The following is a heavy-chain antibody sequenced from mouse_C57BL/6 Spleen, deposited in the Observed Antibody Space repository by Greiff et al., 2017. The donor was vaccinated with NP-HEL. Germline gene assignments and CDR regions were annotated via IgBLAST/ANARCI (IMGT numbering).Heavy chain of an antibody. CDR3: ARSLWDVGYFDV. V-gene: IGHV7-3*01. Sequence: DVMLVESGGGLVQPGGSLSLSCAASGFTFTDYYMSWVRQPPGKALEWLGFIRNKANGYTTEYSASVKGRFTISRDNSQSILYLQMNALRAEDSATYYCARSLWDVGYFDVWGTGTTVTVSS. D-gene: IGHD4-1*01. CDR2: IRNKANGYTT. J-gene: IGHJ1*03. CDR1: GFTFTDYY.